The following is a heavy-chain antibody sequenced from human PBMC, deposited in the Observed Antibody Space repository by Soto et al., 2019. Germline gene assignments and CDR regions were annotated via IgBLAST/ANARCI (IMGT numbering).Heavy chain of an antibody. D-gene: IGHD3-16*01. Sequence: SVTLSLTCTVSGGNIIGGGYSWSRIRKPPGKGLEWIGYIYHSGSTYYNPSLKSRVTISVDRSKNQFSLKLSSVTAADTAVYYCARGPPHVWGQGTLVTVSS. J-gene: IGHJ4*02. CDR2: IYHSGST. CDR1: GGNIIGGGYS. CDR3: ARGPPHV. V-gene: IGHV4-30-2*01.